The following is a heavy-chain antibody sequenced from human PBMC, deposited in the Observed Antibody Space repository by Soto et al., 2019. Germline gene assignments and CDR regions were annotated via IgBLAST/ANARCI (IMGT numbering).Heavy chain of an antibody. Sequence: PSETLSLTCAVSGGSISSSNWWSWVRQPPGKGLEWIGEIYHSGNTNYNPSLKSRVTMAVDKSRNQFSLKLSSVTAADTAVYYCAPRPPGGGYFGVFDYWSQGTLVTVSS. D-gene: IGHD2-21*01. V-gene: IGHV4-4*02. CDR3: APRPPGGGYFGVFDY. CDR1: GGSISSSNW. J-gene: IGHJ4*02. CDR2: IYHSGNT.